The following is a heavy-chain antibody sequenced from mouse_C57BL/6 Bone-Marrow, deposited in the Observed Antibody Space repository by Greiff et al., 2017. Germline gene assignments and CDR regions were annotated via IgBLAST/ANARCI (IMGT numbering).Heavy chain of an antibody. CDR3: AREGYELFDY. Sequence: QVQLQQPGAELVKPGASVKLSCKASGYTFTSYWMNWVKQRPGKGLEWIGMINPNNGSTNYNEKFKGKATLTVDKSSSTAYMQLSSLTSEDSAVYYCAREGYELFDYWDRGNTLTVSS. V-gene: IGHV1-64*01. CDR2: INPNNGST. CDR1: GYTFTSYW. J-gene: IGHJ2*01. D-gene: IGHD2-2*01.